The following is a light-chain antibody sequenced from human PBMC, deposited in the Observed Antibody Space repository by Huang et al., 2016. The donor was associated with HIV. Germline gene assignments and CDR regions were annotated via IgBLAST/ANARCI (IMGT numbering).Light chain of an antibody. V-gene: IGKV1-5*03. CDR1: QNINNW. CDR3: QQYNTYLYT. Sequence: DIQMTQSPSTLSASVGDRVTITCRASQNINNWLAWYQQKPGKAPNLRIDRASSLQIGVPSRVTGSGSGTEFTLTITSLQPDDLGTYYCQQYNTYLYTFGQGTKLEI. CDR2: RAS. J-gene: IGKJ2*01.